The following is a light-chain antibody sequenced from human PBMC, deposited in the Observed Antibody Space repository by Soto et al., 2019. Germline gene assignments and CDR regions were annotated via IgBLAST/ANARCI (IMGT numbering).Light chain of an antibody. J-gene: IGLJ3*02. Sequence: QSVLTQSASVSGSPGQSITISCTGTSSDVGSYDLVSWYQQHPGKAPKLMIYEGSKRPSGVSNRFSGSKSGNTASLTISGLQAEDEADYYCCSYAGSSTLWVFGGGTKLTVL. CDR3: CSYAGSSTLWV. CDR1: SSDVGSYDL. CDR2: EGS. V-gene: IGLV2-23*01.